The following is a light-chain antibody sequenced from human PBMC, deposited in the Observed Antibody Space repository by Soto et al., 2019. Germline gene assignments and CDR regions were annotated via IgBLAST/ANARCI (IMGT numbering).Light chain of an antibody. CDR2: GAS. V-gene: IGKV3-20*01. CDR3: KQYGSAPLFT. CDR1: QSVSSSY. Sequence: EIVLTQSPGTLSLSPGERATLSCRSSQSVSSSYLAWYQQKPGQAPRLLIYGASSRATGIPDMFSGSGSAMDFSLSNSRLEAEDVAVYYCKQYGSAPLFTFGHGTQVDIK. J-gene: IGKJ3*01.